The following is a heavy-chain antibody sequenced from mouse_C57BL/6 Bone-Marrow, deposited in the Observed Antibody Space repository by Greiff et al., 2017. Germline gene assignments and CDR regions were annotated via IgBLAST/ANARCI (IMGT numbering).Heavy chain of an antibody. D-gene: IGHD1-1*01. CDR3: ARFYYSSIFFYYARDY. CDR1: GYSFTDYN. Sequence: EVQLQQSGPELVKPGASVKISCKASGYSFTDYNMNWVKQSNGKSLEWIGVINPNYGTTSYNPKFQGKATLTVDQSSSTAYMQLNSLTSEDSAVYYCARFYYSSIFFYYARDYWGQGTSVTVSA. J-gene: IGHJ4*01. CDR2: INPNYGTT. V-gene: IGHV1-39*01.